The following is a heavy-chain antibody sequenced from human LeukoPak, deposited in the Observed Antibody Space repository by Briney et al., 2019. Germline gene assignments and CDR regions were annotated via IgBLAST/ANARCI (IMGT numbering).Heavy chain of an antibody. CDR3: ARVFWSGYYTDWFDP. V-gene: IGHV4-59*01. D-gene: IGHD3-3*01. Sequence: SETLSLACTVSGGSISSYYWSWIRQPTGKGLEWIGYIYYSGSTNYNPSLKSRVTISVDTSKNQFSLKLSSVTAADTAVYYCARVFWSGYYTDWFDPWGQGTLVTVSS. J-gene: IGHJ5*02. CDR1: GGSISSYY. CDR2: IYYSGST.